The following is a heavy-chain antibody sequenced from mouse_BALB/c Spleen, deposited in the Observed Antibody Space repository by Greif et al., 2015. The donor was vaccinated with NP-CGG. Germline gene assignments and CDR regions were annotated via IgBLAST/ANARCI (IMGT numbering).Heavy chain of an antibody. CDR1: GYTFTSYW. Sequence: VKLVESGAELAKPGASVKMSCKASGYTFTSYWMHWVKQRPGQGLEWIGYINPSTGYTEYNQKFKDKATLTADKSSSTAYMQLSSLTSEDSAVYYCANYYGSSYYLDYWGQGTTLTVSS. J-gene: IGHJ2*01. V-gene: IGHV1-7*01. CDR2: INPSTGYT. D-gene: IGHD1-1*01. CDR3: ANYYGSSYYLDY.